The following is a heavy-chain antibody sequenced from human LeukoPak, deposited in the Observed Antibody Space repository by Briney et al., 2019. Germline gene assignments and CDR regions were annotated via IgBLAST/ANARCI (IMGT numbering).Heavy chain of an antibody. J-gene: IGHJ5*02. CDR2: IIPIFGTA. Sequence: SVKVSCKASGGTFSSYAISWVRQAPGQGLEWMGGIIPIFGTANYAQKFQGRVTITADESTSTAYMELSSLRSEDTAVYYCARDWRFLAAGHPRPNWFDPWGQGTLVTVSS. CDR3: ARDWRFLAAGHPRPNWFDP. V-gene: IGHV1-69*13. D-gene: IGHD6-13*01. CDR1: GGTFSSYA.